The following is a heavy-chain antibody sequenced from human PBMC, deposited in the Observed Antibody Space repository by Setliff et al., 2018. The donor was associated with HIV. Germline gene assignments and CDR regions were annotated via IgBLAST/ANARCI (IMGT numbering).Heavy chain of an antibody. CDR1: GDSINTDGLY. CDR2: IHYNGIT. CDR3: ARAKGGSKHGSFWDS. D-gene: IGHD3-10*01. Sequence: SETLSLTCTVSGDSINTDGLYWTWIRQHPATGLEWIGYIHYNGITYYNPSLESRVSISVDLSKNQFSLKLNSVTVADTAVYYCARAKGGSKHGSFWDSWGQGILVTVSS. J-gene: IGHJ5*02. V-gene: IGHV4-31*03.